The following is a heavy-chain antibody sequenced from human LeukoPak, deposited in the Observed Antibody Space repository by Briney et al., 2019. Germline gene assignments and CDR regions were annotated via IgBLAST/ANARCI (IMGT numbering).Heavy chain of an antibody. D-gene: IGHD3-16*01. CDR2: IYNSGTT. CDR1: GDSISSGNW. Sequence: SGTLSLTCNVSGDSISSGNWWSWVRQPPGQGLEWIGEIYNSGTTSYNPSLKSRVTISIDKSKNQFSLKLSSVIAADTAVYFCARAFYFHWGSNPKYYFDYWGQGILVAFSS. V-gene: IGHV4-4*02. CDR3: ARAFYFHWGSNPKYYFDY. J-gene: IGHJ4*02.